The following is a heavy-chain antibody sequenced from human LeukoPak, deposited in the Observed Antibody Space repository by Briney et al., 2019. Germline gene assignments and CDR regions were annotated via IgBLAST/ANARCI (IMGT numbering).Heavy chain of an antibody. CDR3: ARASGLQLWGGKYYFDY. CDR2: INTAGDT. CDR1: GFTFSSYD. J-gene: IGHJ4*02. Sequence: PGGSLRLSCAASGFTFSSYDFHWVRQVTGKGLEWVSAINTAGDTYYPASLKGRFTISRENAKSSLSLQMNSLRAGDTAVYYCARASGLQLWGGKYYFDYWGQGTLVTVSS. V-gene: IGHV3-13*01. D-gene: IGHD1-1*01.